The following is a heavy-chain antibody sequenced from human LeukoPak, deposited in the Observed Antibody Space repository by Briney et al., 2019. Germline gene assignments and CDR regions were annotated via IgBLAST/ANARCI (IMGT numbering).Heavy chain of an antibody. CDR3: AKEKYYGSGSYAYYFAY. D-gene: IGHD3-10*01. CDR2: ISGSGGST. J-gene: IGHJ4*02. CDR1: GFTFSSYA. V-gene: IGHV3-23*01. Sequence: GGSLRLSCAASGFTFSSYAMSWVRQAPGKGLEWVSAISGSGGSTYYADSVKGRFTISRDNSKNTLYLQMNSLRAEDTAVYYCAKEKYYGSGSYAYYFAYWGQGTLVTVSS.